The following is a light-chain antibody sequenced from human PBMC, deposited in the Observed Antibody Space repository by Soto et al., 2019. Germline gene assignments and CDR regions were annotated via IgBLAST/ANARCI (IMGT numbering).Light chain of an antibody. CDR1: QSVGDN. CDR3: QQYYNWPLT. Sequence: EIVMTQSPAILSVSPGERATLSCRASQSVGDNLAWYQQKPGQAPRLLIYGASTWATGIPGRFSGSGSGTDFTLTIISLQSEDFAVYYCQQYYNWPLTFGQGTKVEI. V-gene: IGKV3-15*01. J-gene: IGKJ1*01. CDR2: GAS.